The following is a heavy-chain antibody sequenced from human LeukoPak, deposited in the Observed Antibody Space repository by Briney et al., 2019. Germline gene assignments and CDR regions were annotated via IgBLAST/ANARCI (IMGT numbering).Heavy chain of an antibody. CDR3: AKDRYCGGGTCYWSYFDY. D-gene: IGHD2-15*01. Sequence: PGGSLRLSCAASGFTFRTYAMSWVRQAPGKGLEWVSAISGGGGSTYYADSVKGRFTISRDNSKNTLFLQMNNLRAEDTAVYYCAKDRYCGGGTCYWSYFDYWGQGTPVTVSS. CDR1: GFTFRTYA. J-gene: IGHJ4*02. V-gene: IGHV3-23*01. CDR2: ISGGGGST.